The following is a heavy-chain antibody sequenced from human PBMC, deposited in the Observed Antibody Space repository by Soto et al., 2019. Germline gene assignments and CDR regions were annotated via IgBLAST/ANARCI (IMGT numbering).Heavy chain of an antibody. Sequence: QVQLVESGGGVVQPGRSLRLSCAASGFTFSDYGMHWVRQAPGKGLEWVAVIWYDGSNKYYADSVKGRFTISRDNSKNTLYLQMNSLRVEDTAVYYCARERWNAFDIWGQGTMVTVSS. J-gene: IGHJ3*02. CDR2: IWYDGSNK. V-gene: IGHV3-33*01. D-gene: IGHD4-17*01. CDR3: ARERWNAFDI. CDR1: GFTFSDYG.